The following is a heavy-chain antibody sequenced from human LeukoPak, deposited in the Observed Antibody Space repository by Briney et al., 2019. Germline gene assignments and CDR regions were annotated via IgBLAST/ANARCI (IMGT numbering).Heavy chain of an antibody. V-gene: IGHV3-21*01. CDR3: AGGYCYDYFYDP. J-gene: IGHJ5*02. Sequence: GGSLRLSCAASGFTFSSYSMNWVRQAPGKGLEWVSSISSSSSYIYYADSVKGRFTISRDNAKNSLYLQMNSLRAEDTAVYYCAGGYCYDYFYDPWGQGTLVTVSS. D-gene: IGHD5-18*01. CDR1: GFTFSSYS. CDR2: ISSSSSYI.